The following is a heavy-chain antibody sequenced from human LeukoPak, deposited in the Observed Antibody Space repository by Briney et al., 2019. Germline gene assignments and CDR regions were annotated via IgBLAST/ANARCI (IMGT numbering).Heavy chain of an antibody. V-gene: IGHV3-7*01. D-gene: IGHD2-15*01. CDR1: GFTFSSYW. CDR2: IKQDGSEK. Sequence: GGSLRLSCAASGFTFSSYWMSWVRQAPGKGLEWVANIKQDGSEKYYVDSVKGRFTISRDNAKNSLYLQMNSLRAEDTAVYYCARVSYLYCSGGSCYSGSFDYWGQGTLVTVSS. J-gene: IGHJ4*02. CDR3: ARVSYLYCSGGSCYSGSFDY.